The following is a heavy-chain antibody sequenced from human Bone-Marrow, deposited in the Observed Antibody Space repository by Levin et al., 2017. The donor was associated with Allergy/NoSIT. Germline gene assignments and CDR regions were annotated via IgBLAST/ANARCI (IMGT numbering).Heavy chain of an antibody. CDR1: GYTFTAYY. D-gene: IGHD4-23*01. Sequence: AASVKVSCKASGYTFTAYYMHWVRQAPGQGLEWMGWINPNSGGTNYARKFQGRVTMTGDTSISTAYMELSRLRSDDTAVYYCAREDDYGGRDFDYWGQGTLVTVSS. CDR2: INPNSGGT. J-gene: IGHJ4*02. CDR3: AREDDYGGRDFDY. V-gene: IGHV1-2*02.